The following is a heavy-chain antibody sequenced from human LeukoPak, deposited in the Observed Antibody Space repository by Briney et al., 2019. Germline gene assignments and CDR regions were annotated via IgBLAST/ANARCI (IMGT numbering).Heavy chain of an antibody. CDR1: GYTFTSYG. Sequence: ASVKVSCKASGYTFTSYGISWVRQAPGQGLEWMGWISAYNGNTNYAQKLQGRVTMTTDTSTSTAYMELRSLRSDDTAVYYCARARLGSYYYYYMDVWGKGTTVTVSS. D-gene: IGHD3-16*01. V-gene: IGHV1-18*01. CDR3: ARARLGSYYYYYMDV. CDR2: ISAYNGNT. J-gene: IGHJ6*03.